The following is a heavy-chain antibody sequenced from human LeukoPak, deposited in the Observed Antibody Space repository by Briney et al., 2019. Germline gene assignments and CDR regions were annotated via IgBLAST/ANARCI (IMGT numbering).Heavy chain of an antibody. V-gene: IGHV3-21*01. Sequence: GGPLRLSCAASGFTFSSYSMNWVRQAPGKGLEWVSSISTSSSYIYYADSVKGRFTISGDNAKNSLYLQMNSLRAEDTAVYYCARDLPNSSGWYGYWGQGTLVTVSS. D-gene: IGHD6-19*01. CDR2: ISTSSSYI. J-gene: IGHJ4*02. CDR1: GFTFSSYS. CDR3: ARDLPNSSGWYGY.